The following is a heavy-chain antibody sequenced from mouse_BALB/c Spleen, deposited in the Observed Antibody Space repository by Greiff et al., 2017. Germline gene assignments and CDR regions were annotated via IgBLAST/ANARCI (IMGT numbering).Heavy chain of an antibody. Sequence: EVQLQQSGAELVRSGASVKLSCTASGFNIKDYYMHWVKQRPEQGLEWIGWIDPENGDTEYAPKFQGKATMTADTSSNTAYLQLSSLTSEDTAVYYCNPYDYGSSYDYWGQGTTLTVSS. CDR3: NPYDYGSSYDY. V-gene: IGHV14-4*02. CDR2: IDPENGDT. CDR1: GFNIKDYY. J-gene: IGHJ2*01. D-gene: IGHD1-1*01.